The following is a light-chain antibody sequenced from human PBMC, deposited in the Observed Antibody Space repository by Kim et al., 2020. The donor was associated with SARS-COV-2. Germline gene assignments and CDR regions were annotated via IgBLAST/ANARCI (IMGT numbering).Light chain of an antibody. V-gene: IGKV1-12*01. CDR1: QSISTW. CDR2: AAY. J-gene: IGKJ5*01. Sequence: ASVGDRVNITWRASQSISTWVAWYQQQPGKAPMLLISAAYSLQSGVSSRFSGSGSGTDFPLTISNLQPEDFATYYCQEANYFPTTFGQGTRLEIK. CDR3: QEANYFPTT.